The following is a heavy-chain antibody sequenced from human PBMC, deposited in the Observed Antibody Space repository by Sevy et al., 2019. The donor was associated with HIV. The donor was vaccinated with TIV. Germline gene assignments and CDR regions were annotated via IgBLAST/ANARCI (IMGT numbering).Heavy chain of an antibody. CDR2: IYYSGST. CDR3: ARESPLGVEWELSRPQNWFDP. V-gene: IGHV4-59*01. J-gene: IGHJ5*02. D-gene: IGHD1-26*01. CDR1: GGSISSYY. Sequence: SETLSLTCTVFGGSISSYYWNWIRQPPGKGLEWIGYIYYSGSTNYNHSLKSRVTISVDMSKNQFSLKLSSVTAADTAVYYCARESPLGVEWELSRPQNWFDPWGQGTLVTVSS.